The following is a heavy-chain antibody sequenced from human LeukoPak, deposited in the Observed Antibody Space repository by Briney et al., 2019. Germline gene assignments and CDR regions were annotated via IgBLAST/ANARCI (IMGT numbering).Heavy chain of an antibody. CDR1: GYTLTELS. Sequence: ASVKVSCKVSGYTLTELSMHWVRQAPGKGLEWMGGFDPEDGETIYAQKFQGRVTMTEDTSTVTAYMELSSLRSEDTAVYYCATADNYYGSSGYPPGWFDPWGRGTLVTVSS. V-gene: IGHV1-24*01. D-gene: IGHD3-22*01. CDR3: ATADNYYGSSGYPPGWFDP. CDR2: FDPEDGET. J-gene: IGHJ5*02.